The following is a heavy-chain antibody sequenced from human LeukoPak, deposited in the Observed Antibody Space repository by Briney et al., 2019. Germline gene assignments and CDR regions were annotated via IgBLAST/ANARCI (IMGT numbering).Heavy chain of an antibody. CDR1: GFTFSSYG. CDR3: ARDNSKTYYFDY. J-gene: IGHJ4*02. CDR2: VSLSGDNM. Sequence: GGSLRLSCSASGFTFSSYGMSWVRQAPGKGLEWVSVVSLSGDNMFYADSVKGRFTISRDNSKNTVYLQMDSLRVDDTAVYYCARDNSKTYYFDYWGQGTLVTVSS. D-gene: IGHD4-23*01. V-gene: IGHV3-23*01.